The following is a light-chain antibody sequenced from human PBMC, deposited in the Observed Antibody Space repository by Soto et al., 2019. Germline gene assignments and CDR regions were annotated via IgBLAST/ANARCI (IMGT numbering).Light chain of an antibody. CDR1: SSDVGGYNY. Sequence: QSALTQPASVSGSPGQSITISCTGTSSDVGGYNYVSWYQQHPGKAPKVMIYEVSNRPSGVSNRFSGSKSGNTASLTISGLQAEDEADYYCRSYRSIGSLVFGTGTKLTVL. V-gene: IGLV2-14*01. CDR2: EVS. CDR3: RSYRSIGSLV. J-gene: IGLJ1*01.